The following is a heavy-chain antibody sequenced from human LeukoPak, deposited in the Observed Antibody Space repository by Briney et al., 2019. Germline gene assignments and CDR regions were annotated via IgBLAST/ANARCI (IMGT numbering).Heavy chain of an antibody. CDR3: ASTMVRGVIAY. V-gene: IGHV4-38-2*02. CDR1: GYSISSGYY. Sequence: SETLSLTCTVSGYSISSGYYWGWIRQPPGKGLEWIGSIYHSGSTYCNPSLKSQLTISVDTSKNQFSLKLSSVTAADTAVYYCASTMVRGVIAYWGQGTLVTVSS. CDR2: IYHSGST. D-gene: IGHD3-10*01. J-gene: IGHJ4*02.